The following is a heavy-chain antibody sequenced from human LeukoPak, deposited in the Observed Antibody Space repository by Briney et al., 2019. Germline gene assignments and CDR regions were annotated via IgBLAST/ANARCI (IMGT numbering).Heavy chain of an antibody. CDR3: ATESGTYSGTCFDY. CDR2: IKQDGSAK. Sequence: GGSLRLSCAASGFTFTNYWMNWLRQAPGKGLEWVANIKQDGSAKNYVDSVKGRFTISRDNAKNSLYLQMNNLRVEDTAVYYCATESGTYSGTCFDYWGQGNPVTVSS. J-gene: IGHJ4*02. CDR1: GFTFTNYW. D-gene: IGHD1-26*01. V-gene: IGHV3-7*04.